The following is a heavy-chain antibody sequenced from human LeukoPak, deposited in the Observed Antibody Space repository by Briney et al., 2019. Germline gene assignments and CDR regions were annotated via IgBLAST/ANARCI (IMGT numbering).Heavy chain of an antibody. V-gene: IGHV3-30*04. CDR3: ARAPSGYYPYFYC. Sequence: GGSLSLSCAASEFTFSSYTMHWVRQAPGKGLEWVALISYDGSDKYYADSVKGRFTISRDNSKNTLYLQMNNLRAEDATMYYCARAPSGYYPYFYCWRHGNLVTVSS. CDR2: ISYDGSDK. CDR1: EFTFSSYT. D-gene: IGHD3-3*01. J-gene: IGHJ4*01.